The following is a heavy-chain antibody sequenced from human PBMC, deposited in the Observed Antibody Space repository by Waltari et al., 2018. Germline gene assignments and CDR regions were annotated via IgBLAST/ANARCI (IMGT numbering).Heavy chain of an antibody. D-gene: IGHD6-13*01. CDR3: AKEGVAAAGPYYFDY. CDR2: IWYDGSNK. CDR1: GGSFSGYY. V-gene: IGHV3-30*02. Sequence: QVQLQQWGAGLLKPSETLSLTCAVYGGSFSGYYWSWIRQPPGKGLEWVAVIWYDGSNKYYADSVKARFTISRDNSKNTLYLQMNSLRAEDTAMYYCAKEGVAAAGPYYFDYWGQGTLVTVSS. J-gene: IGHJ4*02.